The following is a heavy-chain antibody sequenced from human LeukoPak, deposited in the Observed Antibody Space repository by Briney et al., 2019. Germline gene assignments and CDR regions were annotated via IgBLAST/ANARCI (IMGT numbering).Heavy chain of an antibody. Sequence: GESLKVSCKGSGYSFTSCWIGWVRQMPGKGLEWMGIIYPGDSDTRYSPSFQGQVTISADKSISTAYLQWSSLKASDTAMYYCARGRSGYSYGFDYWGQGTLVTVSS. CDR2: IYPGDSDT. J-gene: IGHJ4*02. CDR3: ARGRSGYSYGFDY. V-gene: IGHV5-51*01. CDR1: GYSFTSCW. D-gene: IGHD5-18*01.